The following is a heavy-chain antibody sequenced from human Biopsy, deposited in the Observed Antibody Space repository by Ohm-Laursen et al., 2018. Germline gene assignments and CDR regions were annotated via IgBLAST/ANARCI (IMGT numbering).Heavy chain of an antibody. CDR2: IYPGGST. Sequence: SDTLSLTCNVSGGDINNYYWSWIRQPAGKGLEWIGRIYPGGSTNYNPSLKSRVTMSVDTSTKQLSLGLRSVTAADTAMYYCASVVLGPTNDAFDLWGQGTMVVVSS. CDR1: GGDINNYY. D-gene: IGHD3-22*01. J-gene: IGHJ3*01. CDR3: ASVVLGPTNDAFDL. V-gene: IGHV4-4*07.